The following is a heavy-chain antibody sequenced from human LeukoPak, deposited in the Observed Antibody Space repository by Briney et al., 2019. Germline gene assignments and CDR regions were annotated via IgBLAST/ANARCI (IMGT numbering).Heavy chain of an antibody. D-gene: IGHD6-19*01. CDR1: GYTFTSYY. CDR3: ARDRVGYSSGWTPEYYYMDV. CDR2: INPSGGST. V-gene: IGHV1-46*01. J-gene: IGHJ6*03. Sequence: ASVKVSCKASGYTFTSYYMHWVRQAPGQGLEWMGIINPSGGSTSYAQKFQGRVTMTRDMSTSTVYMELSSLRSEDTAVYYCARDRVGYSSGWTPEYYYMDVWGEGTTVTVSS.